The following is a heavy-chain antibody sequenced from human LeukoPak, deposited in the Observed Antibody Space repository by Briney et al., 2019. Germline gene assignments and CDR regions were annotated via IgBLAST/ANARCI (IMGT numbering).Heavy chain of an antibody. Sequence: GGSLRLSCAASGFTFSSYSMNWVRQAPGKGLEWVSSISSSSSSYIYYADSVKGRFTISRDNAKNSLYLQMNSLRAEDTAVYYCARENFQFGTYPINWFDPWGQGTLVTVSS. CDR1: GFTFSSYS. V-gene: IGHV3-21*01. J-gene: IGHJ5*02. D-gene: IGHD1-1*01. CDR2: ISSSSSSYI. CDR3: ARENFQFGTYPINWFDP.